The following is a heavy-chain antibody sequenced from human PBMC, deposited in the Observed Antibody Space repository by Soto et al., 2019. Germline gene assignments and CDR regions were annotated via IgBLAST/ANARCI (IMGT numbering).Heavy chain of an antibody. CDR2: ISYSWNT. J-gene: IGHJ4*02. Sequence: QVQLQESGPGLVKPSQTLSLTCTVSGGSISSGGYYWSWIRQPPGKGLEWIAYISYSWNTYYNPSLKSQISISADTCKNQFSLELKSVTVADTAVYYCGTVRASWYVDYWGQGTLVTVSS. D-gene: IGHD2-2*01. V-gene: IGHV4-30-4*01. CDR3: GTVRASWYVDY. CDR1: GGSISSGGYY.